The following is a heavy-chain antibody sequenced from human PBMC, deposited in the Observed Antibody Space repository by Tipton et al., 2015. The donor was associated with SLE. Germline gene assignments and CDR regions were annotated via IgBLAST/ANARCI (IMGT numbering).Heavy chain of an antibody. CDR1: GFIFSNAW. Sequence: SLRLSCAASGFIFSNAWMTWVRQAPGKGLEWVGLIKSKTDGGAIAYAAPVKGRFTISRDNSKNTLYLQMGSLRGEDMAVYYCAREKRPNTDDAFDIWGQGTMVTVSS. CDR2: IKSKTDGGAI. V-gene: IGHV3-15*01. CDR3: AREKRPNTDDAFDI. D-gene: IGHD2-8*01. J-gene: IGHJ3*02.